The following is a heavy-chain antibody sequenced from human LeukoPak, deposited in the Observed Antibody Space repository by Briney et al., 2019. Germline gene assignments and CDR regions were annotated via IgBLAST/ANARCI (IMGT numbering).Heavy chain of an antibody. Sequence: SETLSLTCTVSGGSISSGDYYWSWIRQPPGKGLEWIGYIYYSGSTYYNPSLKSRVTISVDTSKNQFSLKLSFVTAADTAVYYCARLPWGGDYEIDYWGQGTLVTVSS. CDR1: GGSISSGDYY. D-gene: IGHD4-17*01. J-gene: IGHJ4*02. CDR2: IYYSGST. V-gene: IGHV4-30-4*01. CDR3: ARLPWGGDYEIDY.